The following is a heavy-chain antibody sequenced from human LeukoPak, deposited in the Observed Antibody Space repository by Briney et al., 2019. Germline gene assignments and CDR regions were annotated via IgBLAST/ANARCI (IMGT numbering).Heavy chain of an antibody. CDR1: GYTFTSNF. J-gene: IGHJ4*02. V-gene: IGHV1-46*01. CDR3: ARETGSLDY. CDR2: INPSGGSP. D-gene: IGHD1-1*01. Sequence: ASVKVSCKASGYTFTSNFIHWVRQAPGQGLEWMGIINPSGGSPTYAQRFQGRVTMTRDPSTSAVYMELSSLSSEDTDVYYCARETGSLDYWGQGSLVTVSS.